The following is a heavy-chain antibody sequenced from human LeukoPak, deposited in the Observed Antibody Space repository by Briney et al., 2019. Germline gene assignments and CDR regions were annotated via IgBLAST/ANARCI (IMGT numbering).Heavy chain of an antibody. CDR3: ARDPPYDSQQEGDY. J-gene: IGHJ4*02. Sequence: PGGSLRLSCAASGFTFRSYSMNWVRQAPGKGLEWVSYISSSSSTIYYADSVKGRFTISGDNAKNSLYLRMNSLRAEDTAVYYCARDPPYDSQQEGDYWGQGTLVTVSS. D-gene: IGHD3-22*01. CDR2: ISSSSSTI. V-gene: IGHV3-48*01. CDR1: GFTFRSYS.